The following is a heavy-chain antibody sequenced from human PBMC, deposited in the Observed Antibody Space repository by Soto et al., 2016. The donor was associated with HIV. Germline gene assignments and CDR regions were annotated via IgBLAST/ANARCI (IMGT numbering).Heavy chain of an antibody. J-gene: IGHJ4*02. CDR2: IKSKTDGGTT. V-gene: IGHV3-15*01. Sequence: EVQLVESGGGLVKPGGSLRLSCAASGFTFSNAWMSWVRQAPGKGLEWVGRIKSKTDGGTTDYAAPVKGRFTISRDDSKNALYLQMNSLKTEDTAVYYCTTEWPESHDYSNPQLWGYWGQGTLVTVSS. D-gene: IGHD4-4*01. CDR3: TTEWPESHDYSNPQLWGY. CDR1: GFTFSNAW.